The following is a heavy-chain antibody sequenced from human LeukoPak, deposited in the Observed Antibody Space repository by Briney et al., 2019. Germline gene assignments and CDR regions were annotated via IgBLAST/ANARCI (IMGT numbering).Heavy chain of an antibody. CDR2: IYYSGST. CDR3: ARHRIGYYGLFGY. D-gene: IGHD1-26*01. J-gene: IGHJ4*02. Sequence: SETLSLTCTVSGGSVSSYCWSWVRQPPGKGLEWIGYIYYSGSTSYNPSLKSRVTISVDTSKNQFSLKLSSVTAADTAVYYCARHRIGYYGLFGYWGQGTLVTVSS. CDR1: GGSVSSYC. V-gene: IGHV4-59*08.